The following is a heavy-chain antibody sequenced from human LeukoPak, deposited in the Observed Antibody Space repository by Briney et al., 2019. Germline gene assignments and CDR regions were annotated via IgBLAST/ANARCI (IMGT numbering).Heavy chain of an antibody. J-gene: IGHJ5*02. CDR3: AKKYSTGLDP. CDR1: GFTFSSYW. D-gene: IGHD1-26*01. V-gene: IGHV3-7*03. Sequence: PGGSLRLSCAASGFTFSSYWMSWVRQAPGKGLEWVANIKQDGSEKYYVDSVRGRFTISRDNARNSLYLQMNSLRAEDTAIYYCAKKYSTGLDPWGQGTLVTVSS. CDR2: IKQDGSEK.